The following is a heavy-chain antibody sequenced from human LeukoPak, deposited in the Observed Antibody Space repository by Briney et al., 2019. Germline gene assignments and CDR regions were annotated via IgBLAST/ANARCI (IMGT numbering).Heavy chain of an antibody. CDR3: ASEIPNLRYCSTTSCDY. CDR1: GFTFSSYS. CDR2: ITRSSSFL. D-gene: IGHD2-2*01. V-gene: IGHV3-21*01. Sequence: GGSLRLSCTASGFTFSSYSMNWVRRAPGKGLEWVSSITRSSSFLYYADSVKGRFTISRDNAKSSLYLQMSGLRAEDTAVYYCASEIPNLRYCSTTSCDYWGQGTLVTVSS. J-gene: IGHJ4*02.